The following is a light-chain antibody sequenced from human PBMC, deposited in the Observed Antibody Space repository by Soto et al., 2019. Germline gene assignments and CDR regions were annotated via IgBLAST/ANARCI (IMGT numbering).Light chain of an antibody. V-gene: IGKV1-5*03. CDR1: QSIINW. CDR3: QHYNSFPWT. J-gene: IGKJ1*01. CDR2: KAS. Sequence: DIQMTQSPSTLSASGGDRVTITCRASQSIINWLGWYQQKPGKAPKLLIYKASSLESGVPSRFSGSGSGTDFTLTINRLQPDDFATYYCQHYNSFPWTFGQGTKVDIK.